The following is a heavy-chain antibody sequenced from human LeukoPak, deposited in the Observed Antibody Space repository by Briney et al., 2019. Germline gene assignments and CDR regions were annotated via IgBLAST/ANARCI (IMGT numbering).Heavy chain of an antibody. J-gene: IGHJ1*01. Sequence: GGSLRLSCVASGFAFNIYSMNWVRQAPGKGLEWVSSISSSSSYIYYADSVKGRFTISRDNAKNSLYLQMNSLRAEDTAVYYCARDLSVEQLELQHWGQGTLVTVSS. CDR3: ARDLSVEQLELQH. CDR1: GFAFNIYS. D-gene: IGHD6-6*01. V-gene: IGHV3-21*01. CDR2: ISSSSSYI.